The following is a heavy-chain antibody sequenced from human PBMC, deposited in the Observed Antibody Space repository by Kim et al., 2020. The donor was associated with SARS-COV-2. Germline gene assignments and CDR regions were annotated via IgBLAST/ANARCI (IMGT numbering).Heavy chain of an antibody. V-gene: IGHV3-30*18. CDR3: AKDSGKYSDYGNWFDP. J-gene: IGHJ5*02. D-gene: IGHD5-12*01. CDR1: GFTFSTYG. CDR2: ISYDGSNK. Sequence: GGSLRLSCAASGFTFSTYGMHWVRQAPGKGLEWVAVISYDGSNKYYADSVKGRFTISRDNSKNTLYLQMNSLRAEDTAVYYCAKDSGKYSDYGNWFDPWG.